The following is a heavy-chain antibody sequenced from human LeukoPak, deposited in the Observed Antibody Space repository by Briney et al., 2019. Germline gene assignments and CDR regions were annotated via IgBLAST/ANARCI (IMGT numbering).Heavy chain of an antibody. CDR2: INHSGST. CDR3: ARVLMVYATLQLYYYYYGMDV. Sequence: GSLRLSCAASGFTFSSYSMNWVRQPPGKGLEWIGEINHSGSTNYNPSLKSRVTISVDTSKNQFSLKLSSVTAADTAVYYCARVLMVYATLQLYYYYYGMDVWGQGTTVTVSS. D-gene: IGHD2-8*01. CDR1: GFTFSSYS. V-gene: IGHV4-34*01. J-gene: IGHJ6*02.